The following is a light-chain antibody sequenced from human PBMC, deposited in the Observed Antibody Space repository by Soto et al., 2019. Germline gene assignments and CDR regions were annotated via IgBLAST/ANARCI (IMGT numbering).Light chain of an antibody. CDR3: QQRSNWPLT. CDR2: DAS. V-gene: IGKV3-11*01. CDR1: QSVSSY. J-gene: IGKJ4*01. Sequence: EIVWTQSPATLSLSPGERATLSCRASQSVSSYLAWYQQKPGQAPRLLIYDASNRATGIPAKFSGSGSGTDFPLTSSSLEPEDFAVYYCQQRSNWPLTFGGGTKVEIK.